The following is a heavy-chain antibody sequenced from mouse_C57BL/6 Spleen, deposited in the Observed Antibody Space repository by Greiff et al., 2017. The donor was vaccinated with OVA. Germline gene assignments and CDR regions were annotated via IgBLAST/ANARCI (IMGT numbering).Heavy chain of an antibody. CDR1: GYTFTSYG. D-gene: IGHD1-1*01. V-gene: IGHV1-81*01. J-gene: IGHJ2*01. CDR3: ARYYGSSYDYFDD. CDR2: IYPRSGNT. Sequence: VKLMESGAELARPGASVKLSCKASGYTFTSYGISWVKQRTGQGLEWIGEIYPRSGNTYYNEKFKGKATLTADKSSSTAYMELRSLTSEDSAVYFCARYYGSSYDYFDDWGQGTTLTVSS.